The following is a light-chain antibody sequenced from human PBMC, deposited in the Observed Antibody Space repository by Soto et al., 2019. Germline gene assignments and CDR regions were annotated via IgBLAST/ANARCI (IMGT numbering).Light chain of an antibody. CDR1: NNDVGIHTY. J-gene: IGLJ2*01. CDR2: DVS. CDR3: SLYRGANKEV. Sequence: QSVLTQPASVSGSPGQSITISCTETNNDVGIHTYVSWYQHHPGKAPKLMIYDVSNRPSGVSDRFSGSTSGNTASLTISGLQTEDEADYYCSLYRGANKEVFGGGTKLTVL. V-gene: IGLV2-14*03.